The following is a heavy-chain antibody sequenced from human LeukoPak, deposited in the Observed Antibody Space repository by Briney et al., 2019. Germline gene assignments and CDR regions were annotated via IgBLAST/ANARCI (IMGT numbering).Heavy chain of an antibody. Sequence: GGSVRLPCVVSGFPFSGSAVLWARQASGKGREWVGRIRSKAKNYATAYAASVKGSFTISRDDSKNTAYLQMNSLKTEDTAVYYCTGDNCDISVEFDYWGQGTLVTVSS. CDR2: IRSKAKNYAT. CDR3: TGDNCDISVEFDY. CDR1: GFPFSGSA. D-gene: IGHD3-22*01. J-gene: IGHJ4*02. V-gene: IGHV3-73*01.